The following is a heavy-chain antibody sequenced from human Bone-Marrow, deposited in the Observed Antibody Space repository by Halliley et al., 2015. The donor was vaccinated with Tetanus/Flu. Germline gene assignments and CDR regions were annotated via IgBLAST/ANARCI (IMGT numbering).Heavy chain of an antibody. V-gene: IGHV1-18*01. Sequence: GWINGYNGDTRYAQKFRGRLTVTLDTSTSTAYMELRSLRYDDTAIYYCARVGSGWYNNWFDPWGQGTLVTVSS. CDR2: INGYNGDT. D-gene: IGHD6-19*01. CDR3: ARVGSGWYNNWFDP. J-gene: IGHJ5*02.